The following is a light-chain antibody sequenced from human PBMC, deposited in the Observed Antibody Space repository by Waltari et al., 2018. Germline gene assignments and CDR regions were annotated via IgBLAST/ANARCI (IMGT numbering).Light chain of an antibody. CDR2: RNS. CDR1: SSNIGSNY. CDR3: ATWDDSPSGHVL. Sequence: QSVLTQPPSASGTPGQRVTISCSGSSSNIGSNYIYWYQHLPGAAPKLLIYRNSQRPSVVPGRFSGSLSGTSGSLAISGLRSADEADYYCATWDDSPSGHVLFGGGTKLTVL. J-gene: IGLJ2*01. V-gene: IGLV1-47*01.